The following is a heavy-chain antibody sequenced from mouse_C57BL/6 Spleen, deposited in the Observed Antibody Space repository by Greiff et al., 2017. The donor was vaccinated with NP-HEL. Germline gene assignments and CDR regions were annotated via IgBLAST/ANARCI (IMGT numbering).Heavy chain of an antibody. D-gene: IGHD1-1*01. J-gene: IGHJ4*01. CDR3: ARVYGSSIYAMDY. CDR2: IHPNSGST. V-gene: IGHV1-64*01. CDR1: GYTFTSYW. Sequence: QVQLQQPGAELVKPGASVKLSCKASGYTFTSYWMHWVKQRPGQGLEWIGMIHPNSGSTNYNEKFKSKATLTVDKSSSTAYMQLSSLTSEDSAVYYCARVYGSSIYAMDYWGQGTSVTVSS.